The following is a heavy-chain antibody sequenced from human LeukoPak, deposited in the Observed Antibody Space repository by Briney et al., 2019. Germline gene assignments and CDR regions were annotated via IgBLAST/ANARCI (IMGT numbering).Heavy chain of an antibody. J-gene: IGHJ1*01. CDR2: LSFDGSNE. CDR3: AEGWGSGNYYNLGSNSEYIQE. V-gene: IGHV3-30-3*02. Sequence: GGSLRLSCAASGFTFTNYAMSWVRRDPGKGLVWGAVLSFDGSNEYYAESVKGRFTISRDNSKNTLYLQMNSLRPEDTAVYYCAEGWGSGNYYNLGSNSEYIQEWGQGTLVTVSS. D-gene: IGHD3-10*01. CDR1: GFTFTNYA.